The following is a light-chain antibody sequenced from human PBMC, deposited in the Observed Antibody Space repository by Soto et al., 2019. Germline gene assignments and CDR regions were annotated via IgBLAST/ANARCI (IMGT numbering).Light chain of an antibody. J-gene: IGKJ1*01. V-gene: IGKV3-15*01. Sequence: EIVMTQSPATLSVSPGERATLSCRASPSISSNFAWYQQKPGQAPRLLIYGASTRATGIPARFSGSGSGTEFTLTISSLQSEDFAVYYCQHYNNWPPWTFGQGTKVEIK. CDR3: QHYNNWPPWT. CDR1: PSISSN. CDR2: GAS.